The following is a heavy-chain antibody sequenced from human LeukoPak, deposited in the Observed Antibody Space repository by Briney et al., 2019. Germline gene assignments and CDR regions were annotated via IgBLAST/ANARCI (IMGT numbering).Heavy chain of an antibody. CDR2: INPSGGST. CDR3: ARRGLLVGVVIGFDY. CDR1: GYTFTSSY. D-gene: IGHD3-3*01. J-gene: IGHJ4*02. Sequence: ASVKVSSTASGYTFTSSYMHWVRQAPGHGLEWMGIINPSGGSTSYAQRFQSGVTMTRDTSTSTVYMERSSVRSEDTAVYYCARRGLLVGVVIGFDYWGQGTLVTVSS. V-gene: IGHV1-46*01.